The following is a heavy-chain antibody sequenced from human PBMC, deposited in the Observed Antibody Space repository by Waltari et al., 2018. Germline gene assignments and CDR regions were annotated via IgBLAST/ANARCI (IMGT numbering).Heavy chain of an antibody. CDR2: IDPSDSFR. Sequence: DVQLVQSVAEVKKPEESLRISCEGSVYGFTSHWISWVRQMPGKGLEWVGRIDPSDSFRNYGPAFEGHVTISVDQSLRSAYLQWDSLKASDTAIYYCVRHRTTYPLEIDYWGQGTLVTVSS. CDR1: VYGFTSHW. J-gene: IGHJ4*02. V-gene: IGHV5-10-1*01. CDR3: VRHRTTYPLEIDY. D-gene: IGHD2-2*01.